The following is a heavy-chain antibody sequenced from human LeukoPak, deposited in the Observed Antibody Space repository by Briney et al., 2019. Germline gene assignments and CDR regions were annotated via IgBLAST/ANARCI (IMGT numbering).Heavy chain of an antibody. D-gene: IGHD2-21*01. V-gene: IGHV1-69*01. CDR1: GGTFSSYA. CDR3: ARDPCGGDCYHDAFDI. J-gene: IGHJ3*02. CDR2: IIPIFGTA. Sequence: ASVKVSCKASGGTFSSYATSWVRQAPGQGLEWMGGIIPIFGTANYAQKFQGRVTITADESMSTAYMELSSLRSEDTAVYYCARDPCGGDCYHDAFDIWGQGTMVTVSS.